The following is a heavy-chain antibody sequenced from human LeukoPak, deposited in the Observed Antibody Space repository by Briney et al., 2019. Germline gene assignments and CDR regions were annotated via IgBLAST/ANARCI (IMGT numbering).Heavy chain of an antibody. J-gene: IGHJ6*02. CDR3: ARVFGLYQEAMDV. CDR1: GFTFSSYW. Sequence: GSLRLSCAASGFTFSSYWTSWVRQPPGKGLEWLGSTYRIPPLKSRVTISVDTSRNQFSLRLRSVTAADTALYFCARVFGLYQEAMDVWGQGTTVTVSS. D-gene: IGHD3/OR15-3a*01. V-gene: IGHV4-4*01. CDR2: T.